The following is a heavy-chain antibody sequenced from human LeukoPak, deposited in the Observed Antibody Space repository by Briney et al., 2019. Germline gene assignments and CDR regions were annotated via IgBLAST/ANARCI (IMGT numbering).Heavy chain of an antibody. D-gene: IGHD2-15*01. J-gene: IGHJ4*02. CDR1: GFTFSSYW. CDR2: ISSSGSTI. CDR3: AGEVRDCSGGSCYHTDDY. Sequence: PGGSLRLSCAASGFTFSSYWMSWVRQAPGKGLEWVSYISSSGSTIYYADSVKGRFTIPRDNAKNSLYLQMNSLRAEDTAVYYCAGEVRDCSGGSCYHTDDYWGQGTLVTVSS. V-gene: IGHV3-48*04.